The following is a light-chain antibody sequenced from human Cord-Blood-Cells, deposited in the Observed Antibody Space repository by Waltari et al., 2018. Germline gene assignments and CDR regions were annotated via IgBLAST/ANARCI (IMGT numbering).Light chain of an antibody. J-gene: IGLJ3*02. CDR3: SSYTSSSTPLV. CDR2: EVS. V-gene: IGLV2-14*01. Sequence: QSALTQPASVSGSPGQSITISCTGTSSDVGGYNYVAWYQQHPGKAPKLMIDEVSNRPSGVTNRFPGSKPGNTASLTISGLQAEDEDDYYCSSYTSSSTPLVFGGGTKLTVL. CDR1: SSDVGGYNY.